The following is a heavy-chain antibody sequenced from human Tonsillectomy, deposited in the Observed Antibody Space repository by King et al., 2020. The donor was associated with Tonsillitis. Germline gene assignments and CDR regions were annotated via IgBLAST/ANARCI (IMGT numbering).Heavy chain of an antibody. V-gene: IGHV3-30-3*01. CDR2: ISYDGSNK. J-gene: IGHJ6*02. D-gene: IGHD4-17*01. CDR1: GFTFSTYA. CDR3: ARDHGDYDYYYSSMDV. Sequence: VQLVESGGGVVQPGRSLRLSCAASGFTFSTYAMHWVRQAPGKGLEWVAVISYDGSNKYHADSVKGRFTISRDSSKDTLYLQMNSLRAEDTAIYYCARDHGDYDYYYSSMDVWGQGTTVTVSS.